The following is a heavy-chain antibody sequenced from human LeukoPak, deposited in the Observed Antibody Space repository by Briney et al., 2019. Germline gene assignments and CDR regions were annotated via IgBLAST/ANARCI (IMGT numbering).Heavy chain of an antibody. CDR3: ARPRINYYDSSGYPSYFDY. V-gene: IGHV5-51*01. J-gene: IGHJ4*02. D-gene: IGHD3-22*01. Sequence: GESLKISCKNSGYDFTNYWIGWVRQMPGKGLEWMGIMYPRDSDTRYSPSFQGQVTISADKSISTAYLQWSSLKASDTAMYYCARPRINYYDSSGYPSYFDYWGQGTLVTVSS. CDR2: MYPRDSDT. CDR1: GYDFTNYW.